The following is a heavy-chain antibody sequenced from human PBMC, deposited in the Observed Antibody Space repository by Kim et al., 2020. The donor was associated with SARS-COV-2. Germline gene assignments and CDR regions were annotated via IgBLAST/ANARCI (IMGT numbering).Heavy chain of an antibody. CDR3: VRGIPSA. Sequence: QDGSAQFYVDPVNGRFTISRDNAKNSVFLQMNGLRAEDTAVYYCVRGIPSAWGQGTLVTVTS. J-gene: IGHJ5*02. CDR2: QDGSAQ. V-gene: IGHV3-7*04. D-gene: IGHD2-21*01.